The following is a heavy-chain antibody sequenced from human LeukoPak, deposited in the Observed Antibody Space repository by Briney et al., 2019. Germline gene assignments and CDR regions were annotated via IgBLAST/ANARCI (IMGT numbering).Heavy chain of an antibody. CDR3: ARGAVAGTGVKY. D-gene: IGHD6-19*01. CDR1: GFTFSSYS. J-gene: IGHJ4*02. V-gene: IGHV3-21*01. Sequence: PGGSLRLSCAASGFTFSSYSMNWVRQAPGKGLEWVSSISSSSSSYIYYADSVKGRFTISRDNAKNSLYLQMNSLRAEDTAVYYCARGAVAGTGVKYWGQGTLVTVSS. CDR2: ISSSSSSYI.